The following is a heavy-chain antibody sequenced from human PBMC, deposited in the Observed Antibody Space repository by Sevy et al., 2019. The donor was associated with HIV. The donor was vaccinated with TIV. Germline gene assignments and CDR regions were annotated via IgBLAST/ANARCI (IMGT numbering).Heavy chain of an antibody. CDR2: IRSKDYGGAT. V-gene: IGHV3-49*03. Sequence: GGSLRLSCTGSGFTFGDYAMSWFRQAPGMGLEWVGFIRSKDYGGATEYAASGKGRFTISRDDSKSIADLQMNSLKTEDTAVYYCTRGYYYDSSGYSDYWDQGTLVTVSS. J-gene: IGHJ4*02. CDR3: TRGYYYDSSGYSDY. CDR1: GFTFGDYA. D-gene: IGHD3-22*01.